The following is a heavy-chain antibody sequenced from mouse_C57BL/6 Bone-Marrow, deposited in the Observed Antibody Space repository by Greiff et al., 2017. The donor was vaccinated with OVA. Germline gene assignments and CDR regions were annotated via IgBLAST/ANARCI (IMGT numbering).Heavy chain of an antibody. CDR3: ARESSAY. Sequence: DVHLVESGGGLVKPGGSLKLSCAASGFTFSSYAMSWVRQTPEKRLEWVATISDGGSYTYYPDNVKGRFTISRDNAKNNLYLQMSHLKSEDTAMYYCARESSAYWGQGTLVTVSA. CDR2: ISDGGSYT. V-gene: IGHV5-4*01. J-gene: IGHJ3*01. CDR1: GFTFSSYA.